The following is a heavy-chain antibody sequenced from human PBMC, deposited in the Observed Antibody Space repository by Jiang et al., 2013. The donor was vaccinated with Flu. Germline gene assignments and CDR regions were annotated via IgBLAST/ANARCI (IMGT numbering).Heavy chain of an antibody. CDR2: INHSGDT. Sequence: GSGLVKPSETLSLKCAVYGVSFSGHYWSWIRQSPGKGLEWIGQINHSGDTSYNPSLKSRVTISVDSSKNQFSLKLTSVTAADTAVYFCASSPCSSCYIDYYNAMDGWGQATTVTVSS. D-gene: IGHD2-2*01. V-gene: IGHV4-34*01. J-gene: IGHJ6*02. CDR1: GVSFSGHY. CDR3: ASSPCSSCYIDYYNAMDG.